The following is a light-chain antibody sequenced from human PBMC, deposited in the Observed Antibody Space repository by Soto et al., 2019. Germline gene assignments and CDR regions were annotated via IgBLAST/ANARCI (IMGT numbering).Light chain of an antibody. J-gene: IGKJ5*01. Sequence: IQMTQSPSSLSASVGDRVTITCRASLPISNYLAWYQQKPGKDPKLLIYGASILHSGVPSRFSGSGSGTDFTLTISSLLPEDFATYYCLQDFNYPITFGQGTRLEIK. CDR2: GAS. V-gene: IGKV1-6*01. CDR1: LPISNY. CDR3: LQDFNYPIT.